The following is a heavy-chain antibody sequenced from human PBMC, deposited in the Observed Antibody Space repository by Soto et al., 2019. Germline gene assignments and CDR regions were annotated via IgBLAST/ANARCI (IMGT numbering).Heavy chain of an antibody. V-gene: IGHV3-23*01. Sequence: GGSLRLSCAASGFTFSGYYMHWVRQAPGKGLEWVSAISGSGGSTYYADSVKGRFTISRDNSKNTLYLQMNSLRAEETAVYYCAKDQLEVPANWLDHWGQGPLVPVYS. D-gene: IGHD1-1*01. CDR2: ISGSGGST. J-gene: IGHJ5*02. CDR1: GFTFSGYY. CDR3: AKDQLEVPANWLDH.